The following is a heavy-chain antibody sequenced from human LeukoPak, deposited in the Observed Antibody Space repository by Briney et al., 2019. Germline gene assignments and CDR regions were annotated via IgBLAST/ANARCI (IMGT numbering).Heavy chain of an antibody. CDR1: GGSISSYY. CDR3: AKNGRAFDI. Sequence: PSETLSLTCIVSGGSISSYYWSWIRQPPGKGLEWIGYIYYSEGTNYNPSFRSRVTISLDTSKNQFSLKLSSVTAADTAVYYCAKNGRAFDIWGQGTMVTVSS. J-gene: IGHJ3*02. D-gene: IGHD2-8*01. CDR2: IYYSEGT. V-gene: IGHV4-59*12.